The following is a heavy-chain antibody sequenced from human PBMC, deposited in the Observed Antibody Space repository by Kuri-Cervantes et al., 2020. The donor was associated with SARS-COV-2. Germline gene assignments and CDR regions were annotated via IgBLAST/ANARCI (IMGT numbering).Heavy chain of an antibody. Sequence: GESLKISCAASGFTFSSYGMHWVRQAPGKGLEWVAVISYDGSNKYYADSVKGRFTISRDNSKNTLYLQMNSLRAEDTAVYYCAKGQGAGIDYWGQGTLVTVSS. V-gene: IGHV3-30*18. CDR1: GFTFSSYG. CDR3: AKGQGAGIDY. J-gene: IGHJ4*02. CDR2: ISYDGSNK. D-gene: IGHD1-26*01.